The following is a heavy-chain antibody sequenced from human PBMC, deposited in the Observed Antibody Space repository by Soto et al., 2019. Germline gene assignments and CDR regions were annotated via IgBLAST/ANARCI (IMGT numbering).Heavy chain of an antibody. D-gene: IGHD2-21*01. CDR3: TRDGENQMFLSPVAD. V-gene: IGHV1-69*01. CDR1: GATFSKFA. CDR2: IIPFLRTP. Sequence: QVQFVQSGAVVKRPGSSVTVSCKTSGATFSKFAFSWVRQAPGQGLEWLGGIIPFLRTPSYAQPFRGRVTITADESTNSVFLELSSLTPDDTAIYFCTRDGENQMFLSPVADWGQGTLITVSS. J-gene: IGHJ4*02.